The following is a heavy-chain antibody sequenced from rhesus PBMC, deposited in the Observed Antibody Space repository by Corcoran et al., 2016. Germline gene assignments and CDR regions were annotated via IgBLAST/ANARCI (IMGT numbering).Heavy chain of an antibody. CDR3: ARVRMAAAAFPDY. CDR1: GSSNSSNY. V-gene: IGHV4S14*01. D-gene: IGHD6-25*01. CDR2: IYGSGGSN. J-gene: IGHJ4*01. Sequence: QVQLQESGPGLVKPSGTLYLTCAVSGSSNSSNYRNWIRQPPGKGLEGIGSIYGSGGSNYLNPSLKSRVTLSVDTSKNQFSLKLSSVTAADTAVYYCARVRMAAAAFPDYWGQGVLVTVSS.